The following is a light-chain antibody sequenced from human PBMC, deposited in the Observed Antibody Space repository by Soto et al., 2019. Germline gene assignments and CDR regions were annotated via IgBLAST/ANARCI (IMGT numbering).Light chain of an antibody. CDR1: QSVSSRY. CDR2: GAS. V-gene: IGKV3-20*01. J-gene: IGKJ2*01. CDR3: QQYGTSYT. Sequence: EIVLTQSPDTLSLSPGERATLSCRASQSVSSRYLAWYQQKPGQAPWLLIYGASSRATGIPDRFSGSGSGTDFTLTISRLEPEDFAVYYCQQYGTSYTFGQGTKLEIK.